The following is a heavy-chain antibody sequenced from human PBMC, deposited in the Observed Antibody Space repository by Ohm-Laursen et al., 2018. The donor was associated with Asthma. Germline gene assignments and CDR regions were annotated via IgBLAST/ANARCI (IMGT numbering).Heavy chain of an antibody. CDR1: GGTFSSYA. J-gene: IGHJ4*02. Sequence: SVKVSCKVSGGTFSSYAISWVRQAPGQGLEWMGGIIPIFGTANYAQKFQGRVTITADESTSTAYMELSSLRSEDTAVYYCAKYGSGSYYNSPNWGQGTLVTVSS. V-gene: IGHV1-69*13. D-gene: IGHD3-10*01. CDR3: AKYGSGSYYNSPN. CDR2: IIPIFGTA.